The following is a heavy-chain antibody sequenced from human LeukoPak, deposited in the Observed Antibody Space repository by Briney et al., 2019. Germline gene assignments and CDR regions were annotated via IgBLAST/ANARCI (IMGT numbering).Heavy chain of an antibody. CDR3: AKGSDILTGYDAFDI. D-gene: IGHD3-9*01. J-gene: IGHJ3*02. Sequence: PGGSLRLSCAASGFTVSSNYMSWVRQAPGKGLEWVSVIYSGGSTYYADSVKGRFTISRDNSKNTLYLQMNSLRAEDTAVYYCAKGSDILTGYDAFDIWGQGTMVTVSS. CDR1: GFTVSSNY. V-gene: IGHV3-66*01. CDR2: IYSGGST.